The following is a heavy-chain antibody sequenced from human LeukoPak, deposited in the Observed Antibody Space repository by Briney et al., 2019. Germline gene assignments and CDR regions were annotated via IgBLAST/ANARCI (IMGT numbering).Heavy chain of an antibody. CDR1: GGSFSGYY. CDR2: INHSGGT. J-gene: IGHJ4*02. D-gene: IGHD1-26*01. Sequence: SETLSLTCAVYGGSFSGYYWSWLRQPPGKGLEWIGEINHSGGTNYNPSLKSRVTISVDTSKNQFSLKLSSVTAADTAVYYCARGRGGSYPPRDFDYWGQGTLVTVSS. CDR3: ARGRGGSYPPRDFDY. V-gene: IGHV4-34*01.